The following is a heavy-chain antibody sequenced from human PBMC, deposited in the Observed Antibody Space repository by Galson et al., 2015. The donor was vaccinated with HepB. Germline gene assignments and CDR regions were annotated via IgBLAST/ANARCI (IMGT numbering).Heavy chain of an antibody. J-gene: IGHJ6*02. CDR1: GGSISSYY. CDR2: IYYSGST. CDR3: ARQNFSDFWSGYGLGWDYGMDV. D-gene: IGHD3-3*01. V-gene: IGHV4-59*08. Sequence: SETLSLTCTVSGGSISSYYWNWIRQPPGKGLEWIGHIYYSGSTNYNPSLKSRVTISVDTSKNQFSLKLSSVTAADTAVYYCARQNFSDFWSGYGLGWDYGMDVWGQGTTVTVSS.